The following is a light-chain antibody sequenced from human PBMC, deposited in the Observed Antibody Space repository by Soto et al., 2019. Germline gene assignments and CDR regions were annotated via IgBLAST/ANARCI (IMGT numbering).Light chain of an antibody. CDR2: DVS. CDR1: SSDVGGYNY. CDR3: CSYAGSYTLV. J-gene: IGLJ2*01. Sequence: LTQPRSVSGSPGQSVTISCTGTSSDVGGYNYVSWYQQHPGKAPKLMIYDVSKRPSGVPDRFSGSKSGNTASLTISGLQAEDEADYYCCSYAGSYTLVFGGGTKLTVL. V-gene: IGLV2-11*01.